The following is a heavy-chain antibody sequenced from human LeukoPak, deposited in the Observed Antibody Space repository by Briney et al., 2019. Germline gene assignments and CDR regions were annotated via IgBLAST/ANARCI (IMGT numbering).Heavy chain of an antibody. CDR1: GFSVTNSY. V-gene: IGHV3-66*03. J-gene: IGHJ5*02. D-gene: IGHD3-10*01. CDR2: IRGSGAT. Sequence: GGSLRLSCAVSGFSVTNSYMDWVRQASGKGLEWVSLIRGSGATLYADSVKGRFTISRDDSKNTVYLQMNSLRVEDTAVYFCVRDRAGTQDWVEFDPWGQGALVTVSS. CDR3: VRDRAGTQDWVEFDP.